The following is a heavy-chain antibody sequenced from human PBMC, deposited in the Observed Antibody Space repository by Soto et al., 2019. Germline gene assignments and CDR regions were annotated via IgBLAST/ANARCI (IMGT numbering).Heavy chain of an antibody. CDR2: ISDDGSNT. Sequence: PGGSLRLSCAASGFTFSRHTMHWVRQAPGKGLEWVAAISDDGSNTYYADSVKGRFTISRDNSKNTLYLQMNSLSTEDTAVHYCAREVYYDFWSGFNTQPYYFDDWGQGTLVTVSS. V-gene: IGHV3-30-3*01. D-gene: IGHD3-3*01. CDR1: GFTFSRHT. CDR3: AREVYYDFWSGFNTQPYYFDD. J-gene: IGHJ4*02.